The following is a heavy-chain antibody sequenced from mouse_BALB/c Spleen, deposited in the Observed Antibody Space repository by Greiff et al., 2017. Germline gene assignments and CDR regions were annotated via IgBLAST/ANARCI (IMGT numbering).Heavy chain of an antibody. J-gene: IGHJ3*01. D-gene: IGHD2-1*01. V-gene: IGHV14-4*02. Sequence: VQLQQSGAELVRSGASVKLSCTASGFNIKDYYMHWVKQRPEQGLEWIGWIDPENGDTEYAPKFQGKATMTADPSSNTASLQLSSLTSEDTAVCYCNARSTPFAYWGQGTLVTVSA. CDR2: IDPENGDT. CDR3: NARSTPFAY. CDR1: GFNIKDYY.